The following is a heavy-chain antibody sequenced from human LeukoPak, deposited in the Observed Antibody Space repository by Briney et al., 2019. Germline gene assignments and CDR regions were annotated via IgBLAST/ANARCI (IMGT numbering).Heavy chain of an antibody. CDR1: GGSISSSSYY. CDR3: ARLRYSNYVDY. CDR2: IYYSGST. Sequence: KPSETLSLTCTVSGGSISSSSYYWGWIRQPPGKGLEWIVSIYYSGSTYYTPSLKSRVTISVDTSKNQFSLKLSSVTAADTAVYYCARLRYSNYVDYWGQGTLVTVSS. J-gene: IGHJ4*02. V-gene: IGHV4-39*01. D-gene: IGHD4-11*01.